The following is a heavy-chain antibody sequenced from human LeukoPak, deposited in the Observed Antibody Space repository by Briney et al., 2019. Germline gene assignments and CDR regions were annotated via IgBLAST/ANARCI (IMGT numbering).Heavy chain of an antibody. CDR3: VSGPNYYDSSGYYRAEYFQY. D-gene: IGHD3-22*01. J-gene: IGHJ1*01. Sequence: PSQTLSLTCTVSGGSISSSNWWGWIRQPPGKGLEWTGYMYSSGSFYYKPSLRGRVTMSVDTSKNQFSLRLSSVTAVDTAVYYCVSGPNYYDSSGYYRAEYFQYWGQGTLVTVSS. CDR2: MYSSGSF. V-gene: IGHV4-28*02. CDR1: GGSISSSNW.